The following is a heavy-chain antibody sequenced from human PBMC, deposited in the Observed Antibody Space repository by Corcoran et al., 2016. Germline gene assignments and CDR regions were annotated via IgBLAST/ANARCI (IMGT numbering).Heavy chain of an antibody. J-gene: IGHJ3*02. V-gene: IGHV5-51*01. CDR1: GYSFTSYW. Sequence: EVQLVQSGAEVKKPGESLKISCKGSGYSFTSYWIGWVRPMPGKGLEWMGIIYPGDSDTRYSPSFQGQVTISADKSRSTAYLQWRSLKASDTDMDDWARYSSGLIKDAFDIWGQGTRVTGTS. CDR2: IYPGDSDT. CDR3: ARYSSGLIKDAFDI. D-gene: IGHD6-19*01.